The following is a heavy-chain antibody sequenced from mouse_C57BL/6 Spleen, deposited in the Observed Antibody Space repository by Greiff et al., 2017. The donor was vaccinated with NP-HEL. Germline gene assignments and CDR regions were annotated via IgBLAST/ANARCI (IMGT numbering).Heavy chain of an antibody. J-gene: IGHJ4*01. CDR3: AREDTRGNYYAMDY. CDR2: INPSSGYT. CDR1: GYTFTSYT. Sequence: QVHVKQSGAELARPGASVKMSCKASGYTFTSYTMHWVKQRPGQGLEWIGYINPSSGYTKYNQKFKVKATLTADKSSSTAYMQLSSLTSEDSAVYYCAREDTRGNYYAMDYWGQGTSVTVSS. D-gene: IGHD2-12*01. V-gene: IGHV1-4*01.